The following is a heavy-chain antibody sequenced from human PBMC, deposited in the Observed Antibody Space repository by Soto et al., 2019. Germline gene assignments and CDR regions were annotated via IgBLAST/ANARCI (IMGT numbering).Heavy chain of an antibody. CDR1: GYTFTSYD. V-gene: IGHV1-8*01. Sequence: ASVKVSCKASGYTFTSYDINWVRQATGQGLEWMGWMNPNSGNTGYAQKFQGRVTMTRNTSISTAYMELSSLRSEDTAVYYCALASHCSSTSCYHTDYRGQGTLVTVSS. D-gene: IGHD2-2*01. CDR2: MNPNSGNT. CDR3: ALASHCSSTSCYHTDY. J-gene: IGHJ4*02.